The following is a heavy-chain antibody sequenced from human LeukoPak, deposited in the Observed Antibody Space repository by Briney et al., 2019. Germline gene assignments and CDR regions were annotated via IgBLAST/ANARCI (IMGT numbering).Heavy chain of an antibody. V-gene: IGHV3-9*03. Sequence: GGSLRLSSSASGFTFDDYAMHWVRQAPGKGLEWVSGISWNGGTMGYADSVKGRFTISRDNAKNSLYLQMNSLRVEDMALYYCAKGYSSSWYRDWFDPWGQGTLVTVSS. CDR3: AKGYSSSWYRDWFDP. D-gene: IGHD6-13*01. J-gene: IGHJ5*02. CDR2: ISWNGGTM. CDR1: GFTFDDYA.